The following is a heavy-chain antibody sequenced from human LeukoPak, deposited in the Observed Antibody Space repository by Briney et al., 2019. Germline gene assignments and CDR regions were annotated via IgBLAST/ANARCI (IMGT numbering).Heavy chain of an antibody. CDR2: ISGSGGST. CDR1: GFTFSSYT. Sequence: PGGSLRLSCAASGFTFSSYTMNWVRQAPGKGLEWVSAISGSGGSTFYADSVKGRFTISRDNSKNSLYLQMNSLRTEDTALYYCAKGGSTAYYYGMDVWGQGTTVTVSS. V-gene: IGHV3-23*01. J-gene: IGHJ6*02. CDR3: AKGGSTAYYYGMDV. D-gene: IGHD2-15*01.